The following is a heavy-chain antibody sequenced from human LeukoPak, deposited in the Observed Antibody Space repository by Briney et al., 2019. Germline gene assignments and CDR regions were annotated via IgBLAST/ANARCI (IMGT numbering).Heavy chain of an antibody. Sequence: GRSLRLSCAASGFTFSSYGMHWVRQAPGKGLEWVAVISYDGSNKYYADSVKGRFTISRDNSKNTLYLQMNSLRAEDTAVYYCARVIVGDVYDAFDIWGLGTLVTVSS. J-gene: IGHJ3*02. V-gene: IGHV3-30*03. CDR1: GFTFSSYG. CDR3: ARVIVGDVYDAFDI. CDR2: ISYDGSNK. D-gene: IGHD1-26*01.